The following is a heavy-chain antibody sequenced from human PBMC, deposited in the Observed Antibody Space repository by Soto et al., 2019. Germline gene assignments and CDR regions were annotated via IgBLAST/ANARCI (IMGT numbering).Heavy chain of an antibody. CDR2: ISGSGGST. CDR3: AKEDYGDYVSAVDYWGQGTLDV. CDR1: GFTFSSYA. V-gene: IGHV3-23*01. J-gene: IGHJ6*04. Sequence: GSLRLSCAASGFTFSSYAMSWVRQAPGKGLEWVSAISGSGGSTYYVDSVKGRFTISRDNSKNTLYLQMNSLRAEDTAVYYCAKEDYGDYVSAVDYWGQGTLDVWGKGTTVTVSS. D-gene: IGHD4-17*01.